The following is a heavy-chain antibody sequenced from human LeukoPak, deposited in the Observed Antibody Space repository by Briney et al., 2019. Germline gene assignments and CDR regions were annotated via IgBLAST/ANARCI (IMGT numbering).Heavy chain of an antibody. CDR3: ARRSSRGIAARPIDY. CDR1: GGSISSSSYY. Sequence: SETLSLTCTVSGGSISSSSYYWGWIRQPPGKGLEWIGSIYYSGSTYYNPSLKSRVTISVDASKNQFSLKLSSVTAADTAVYYCARRSSRGIAARPIDYWGQGTLVTVSS. CDR2: IYYSGST. V-gene: IGHV4-39*07. D-gene: IGHD6-6*01. J-gene: IGHJ4*02.